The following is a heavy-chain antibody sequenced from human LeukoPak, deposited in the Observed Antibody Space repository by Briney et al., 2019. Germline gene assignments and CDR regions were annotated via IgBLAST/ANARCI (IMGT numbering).Heavy chain of an antibody. Sequence: SVKVSCKASGGTFSSYAISWVRQAPGQGLEWMGRIIPILGIANYAQKFQGRVTITADKSTSTAYMELSSLRSEDTAVYYCARDSEWLGSKFDYWGQGTLVTVSS. J-gene: IGHJ4*02. CDR2: IIPILGIA. CDR3: ARDSEWLGSKFDY. CDR1: GGTFSSYA. D-gene: IGHD6-19*01. V-gene: IGHV1-69*04.